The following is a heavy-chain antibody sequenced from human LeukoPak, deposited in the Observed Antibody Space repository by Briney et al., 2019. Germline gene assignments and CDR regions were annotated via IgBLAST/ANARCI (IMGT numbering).Heavy chain of an antibody. Sequence: GSLRLSCAASGFTFSSYGMHWVRQAPGKGLEWVAFIRYDGSNKYYADSVKGRFTISRDNSKNTLYLQMNSLRAEDTAVYYCAKDCCSSTSCYYFDYWGQGTLVTVSS. CDR3: AKDCCSSTSCYYFDY. V-gene: IGHV3-30*02. CDR1: GFTFSSYG. CDR2: IRYDGSNK. J-gene: IGHJ4*02. D-gene: IGHD2-2*01.